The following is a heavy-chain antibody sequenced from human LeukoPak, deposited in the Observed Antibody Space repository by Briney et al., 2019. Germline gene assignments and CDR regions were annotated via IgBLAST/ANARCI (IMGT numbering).Heavy chain of an antibody. Sequence: ASVKVSCKASGYTFTGYYMHWVRQAPGQGLEWMGWISAYNGNTNYAQKLQGRVTMTTDTSTSTAYMELRSLRSDDTAVYYCARDDYDILTGYGPPNAFDIWGQGTMVTVSS. D-gene: IGHD3-9*01. CDR2: ISAYNGNT. CDR3: ARDDYDILTGYGPPNAFDI. V-gene: IGHV1-18*04. CDR1: GYTFTGYY. J-gene: IGHJ3*02.